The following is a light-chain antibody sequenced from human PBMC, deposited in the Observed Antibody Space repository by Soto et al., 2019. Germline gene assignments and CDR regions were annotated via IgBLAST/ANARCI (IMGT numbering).Light chain of an antibody. V-gene: IGKV3-15*01. CDR1: QSLGGN. CDR2: RAS. Sequence: EKWITQSPPTHSVSQGERVTLSCRASQSLGGNLAWYQQKPGLAPRLLINRASTRATGIPARFSGSGSETEFTLTISSLQSEDFAVYYCQQYNNWPRTFGQGTKVDIK. CDR3: QQYNNWPRT. J-gene: IGKJ1*01.